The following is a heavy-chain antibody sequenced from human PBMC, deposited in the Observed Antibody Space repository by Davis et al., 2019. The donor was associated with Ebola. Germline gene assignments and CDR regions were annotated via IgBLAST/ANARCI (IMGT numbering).Heavy chain of an antibody. CDR3: VRGWGRSGLDV. CDR1: GDSVSGKSGG. CDR2: TYYTSKWNN. V-gene: IGHV6-1*01. Sequence: PSETLSLTCAISGDSVSGKSGGWNWIRQSPSRGLEWLGRTYYTSKWNNDYGLSVKSRITINPDTSKNQFSLHLNSVTPEDTAVYYCVRGWGRSGLDVWGQGTTVTVSS. J-gene: IGHJ6*02. D-gene: IGHD1-26*01.